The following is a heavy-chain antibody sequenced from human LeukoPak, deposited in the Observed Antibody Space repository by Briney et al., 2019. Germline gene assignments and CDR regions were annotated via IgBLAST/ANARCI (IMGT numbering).Heavy chain of an antibody. V-gene: IGHV4-39*07. CDR3: ARTGRIAAAVIDY. Sequence: PSETLSLTCTVSGGSISSSSYYWGWIRQPPGKGLEWIGSIYYSGSTYYNPSLKSRVTISVDTSKNQFSLKLSSVTAADTAVYYCARTGRIAAAVIDYWDQGTLVTVSS. CDR2: IYYSGST. CDR1: GGSISSSSYY. D-gene: IGHD6-13*01. J-gene: IGHJ4*02.